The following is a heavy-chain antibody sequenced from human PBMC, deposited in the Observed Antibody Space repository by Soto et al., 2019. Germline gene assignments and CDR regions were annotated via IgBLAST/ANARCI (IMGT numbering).Heavy chain of an antibody. D-gene: IGHD3-16*01. V-gene: IGHV3-30*18. J-gene: IGHJ6*02. CDR3: AKGILSATIGPYAMDV. CDR1: GFDFSSYA. CDR2: ISYDGNYI. Sequence: XESLRLSCEASGFDFSSYAMHWVRQAPGKGLEWVGVISYDGNYIYYADSVKGRFTISRDNSKNTLYVQVNSLRPEDTAVYYCAKGILSATIGPYAMDVWGQGTTVTVSS.